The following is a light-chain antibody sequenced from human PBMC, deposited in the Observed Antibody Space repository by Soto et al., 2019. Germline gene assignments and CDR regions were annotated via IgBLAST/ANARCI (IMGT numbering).Light chain of an antibody. J-gene: IGLJ3*02. CDR2: ATD. V-gene: IGLV1-44*01. Sequence: QLVLTQPPSVSGTPGQSVTISCSGASSNVGRNAVSWYQQVPGMAPKLLVFATDKRPPGVPNRFSGSASGASASLAISGLQSEDEAHYYCAAWDDTLIGPEFGGGTKLTVL. CDR1: SSNVGRNA. CDR3: AAWDDTLIGPE.